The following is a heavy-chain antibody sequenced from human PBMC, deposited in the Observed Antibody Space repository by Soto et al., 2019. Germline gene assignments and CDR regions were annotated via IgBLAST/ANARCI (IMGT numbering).Heavy chain of an antibody. V-gene: IGHV1-24*01. CDR1: GYTLTELS. D-gene: IGHD2-15*01. CDR2: FDPEDGET. J-gene: IGHJ4*02. Sequence: QVPLVQSGAEVKKPGASVKVSCKVSGYTLTELSMHWVRQAPGKGLEWMGGFDPEDGETIYAQKFQGRVTMTEETSTDTAYMELSSLRSEETAVYYCATLVVVPAATYCSGGSYYASSPSFDYWGQGTLVTVS. CDR3: ATLVVVPAATYCSGGSYYASSPSFDY.